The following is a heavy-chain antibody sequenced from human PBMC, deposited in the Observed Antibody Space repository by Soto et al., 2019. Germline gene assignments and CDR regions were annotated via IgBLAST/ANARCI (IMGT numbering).Heavy chain of an antibody. CDR2: IYWNDDK. CDR1: GFSLSTSGVG. D-gene: IGHD1-1*01. V-gene: IGHV2-5*01. J-gene: IGHJ4*02. CDR3: AHREASDGGAQLFDY. Sequence: QITLKESGPPLVKPTQTLTLTCTFSGFSLSTSGVGVGWIRQPPGKALEWLALIYWNDDKRYSPSLKSRLTITKDTSKNQVVLTMTNMDPVDTVTYYCAHREASDGGAQLFDYWGQGTLVTVSS.